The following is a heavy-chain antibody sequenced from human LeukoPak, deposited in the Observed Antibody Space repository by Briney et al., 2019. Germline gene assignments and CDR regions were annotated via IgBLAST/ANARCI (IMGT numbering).Heavy chain of an antibody. Sequence: GASVKVSCKASGGTFSSYAISWVRQAPGQGLEWMGRIIPILGIANYAQKFQGRVTITADKSTSTAYMELSSLRSEDTAVYYCASSTVSTSGIAFDIGGQGTMATVSS. J-gene: IGHJ3*02. CDR1: GGTFSSYA. D-gene: IGHD4-17*01. V-gene: IGHV1-69*04. CDR3: ASSTVSTSGIAFDI. CDR2: IIPILGIA.